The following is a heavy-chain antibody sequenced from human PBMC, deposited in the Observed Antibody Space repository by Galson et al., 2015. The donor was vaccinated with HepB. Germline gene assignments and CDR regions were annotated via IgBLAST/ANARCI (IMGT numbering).Heavy chain of an antibody. CDR2: ISYRGTT. Sequence: TLSLTCTVSGGSISTSSSNYYWVWIRQPPGKGLEWIGSISYRGTTYYNPSLKSRVTISVDTPKNQFSLRLSSVTATDTALYYCARTMVKTTTSFDYWGQGILVTVSS. CDR3: ARTMVKTTTSFDY. D-gene: IGHD4/OR15-4a*01. V-gene: IGHV4-39*01. J-gene: IGHJ4*02. CDR1: GGSISTSSSNYY.